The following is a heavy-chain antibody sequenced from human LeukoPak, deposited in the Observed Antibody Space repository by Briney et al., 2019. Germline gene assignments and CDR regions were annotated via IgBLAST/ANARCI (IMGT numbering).Heavy chain of an antibody. CDR3: ARDGTAAGLYFDL. J-gene: IGHJ4*01. Sequence: GGSLRLSCAVSGFTFSSYWMNWVRQAPGKGLAWVASIRQDGGEKSYVDSVKGRFTISRDNSKNSLYLQMSSLRAEDTAVYYCARDGTAAGLYFDLWGQGTMVTVSS. V-gene: IGHV3-7*01. CDR2: IRQDGGEK. CDR1: GFTFSSYW. D-gene: IGHD6-13*01.